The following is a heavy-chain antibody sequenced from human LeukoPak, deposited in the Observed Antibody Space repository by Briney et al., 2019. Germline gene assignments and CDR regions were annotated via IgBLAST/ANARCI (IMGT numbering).Heavy chain of an antibody. D-gene: IGHD3-10*01. Sequence: PGGSLRLSCAASGFTFSSYAMHWVRQAPGKGLEYVSAISSNGGSTYYANSVKGRFTISRDNSKNTLYLQMGSLRAEDMAVYYCARDRLWFGELSELDYWGQGTLVTVSS. J-gene: IGHJ4*02. CDR1: GFTFSSYA. V-gene: IGHV3-64*01. CDR2: ISSNGGST. CDR3: ARDRLWFGELSELDY.